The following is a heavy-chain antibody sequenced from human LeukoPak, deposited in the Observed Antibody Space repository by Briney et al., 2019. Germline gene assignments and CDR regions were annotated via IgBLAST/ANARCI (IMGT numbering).Heavy chain of an antibody. J-gene: IGHJ4*02. D-gene: IGHD3-9*01. CDR1: GSSISSGYY. CDR3: GRDRPTGYYDY. CDR2: IDHSGNR. Sequence: KPSETPSLTCTVSGSSISSGYYWGWIRQSPGKGLEWIASIDHSGNRYYHPSLKSRVTISVDTSKNQFSLKLSSVTAADTAVYYCGRDRPTGYYDYWGQGTLVTVSS. V-gene: IGHV4-38-2*02.